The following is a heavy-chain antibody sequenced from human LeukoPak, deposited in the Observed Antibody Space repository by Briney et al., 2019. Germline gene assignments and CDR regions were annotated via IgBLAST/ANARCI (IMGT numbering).Heavy chain of an antibody. CDR2: ISYDGSNK. Sequence: PGGSLRLSCAASGFTFSSYAMHWVRKAPGKGLEWVAVISYDGSNKYYADSVKGRFTISRDNSKNTLYLQMNSLRAEDTAVYYCARDPIVVVPAALRGDYYYYGMDVWGQGTTVTVSS. J-gene: IGHJ6*02. D-gene: IGHD2-2*01. CDR3: ARDPIVVVPAALRGDYYYYGMDV. CDR1: GFTFSSYA. V-gene: IGHV3-30-3*01.